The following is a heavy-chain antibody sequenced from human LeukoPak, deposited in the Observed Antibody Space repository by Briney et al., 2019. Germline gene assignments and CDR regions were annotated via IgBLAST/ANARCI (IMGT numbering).Heavy chain of an antibody. CDR3: ARGDPTVTTKQNFDY. Sequence: GGSLRLSCAASGFSFSNYDMHWVRQAPGKGLEWVAVIWYDGSNKYYADSVKGRFTISRDNSKNALYLQMNSLRVEDTAVYYCARGDPTVTTKQNFDYWGQGTLVTVSS. V-gene: IGHV3-33*01. J-gene: IGHJ4*02. CDR1: GFSFSNYD. CDR2: IWYDGSNK. D-gene: IGHD4-17*01.